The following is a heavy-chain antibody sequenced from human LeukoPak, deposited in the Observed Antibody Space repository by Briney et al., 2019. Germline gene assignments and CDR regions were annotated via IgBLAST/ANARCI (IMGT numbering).Heavy chain of an antibody. D-gene: IGHD6-6*01. J-gene: IGHJ4*02. V-gene: IGHV4-39*07. Sequence: SDTLSLTCTVSGDSISTSKSYWGWIRQPPGKGLEWIGSIYHSGSTYYNPSLKSRVTISVDTSKNQFSLKLSSVTAADTAVYYCARGVARSSKFHFSYYFDYWGQGTLVTVSS. CDR1: GDSISTSKSY. CDR3: ARGVARSSKFHFSYYFDY. CDR2: IYHSGST.